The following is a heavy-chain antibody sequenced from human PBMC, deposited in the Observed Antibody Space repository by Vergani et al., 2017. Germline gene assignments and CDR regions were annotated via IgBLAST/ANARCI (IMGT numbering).Heavy chain of an antibody. V-gene: IGHV4-4*07. CDR2: IYTSGST. J-gene: IGHJ4*02. CDR1: GGSISSYY. Sequence: QVQLQESGPGLVKPSETLSLTCTVSGGSISSYYWSWIRQPAGKGLEWIGRIYTSGSTNYNPSLKSRVTMSVDTSKNQFSLKLSSVPAADTAVYYCARTYYYDSSGYYFDYWGQGTLVTVSS. CDR3: ARTYYYDSSGYYFDY. D-gene: IGHD3-22*01.